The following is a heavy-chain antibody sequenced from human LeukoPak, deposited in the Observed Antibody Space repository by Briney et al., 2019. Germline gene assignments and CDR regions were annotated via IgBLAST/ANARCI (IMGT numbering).Heavy chain of an antibody. V-gene: IGHV3-7*01. CDR2: IKQDGSEK. CDR1: GFTFSSYW. Sequence: GGSLGLSCAASGFTFSSYWMSWVRQAPGKGLEWVANIKQDGSEKYYVDSVKGRFTISRDNAKNSLYLQMNSLRAEDTAVYYCARDLWFGDVDYWGQGTLVTASS. CDR3: ARDLWFGDVDY. D-gene: IGHD3-10*01. J-gene: IGHJ4*02.